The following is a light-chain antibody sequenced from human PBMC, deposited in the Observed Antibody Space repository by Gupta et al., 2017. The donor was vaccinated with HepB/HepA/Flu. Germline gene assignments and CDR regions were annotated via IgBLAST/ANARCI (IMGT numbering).Light chain of an antibody. J-gene: IGKJ5*01. Sequence: DIVMTQTPLSSPVTLGQPASISCRSSQSLLHSDGNTYLSWLQQRPGQPPRLLIYQISNRFSGVPDRFSGRGAGTDFTLKISRVEAEDVGVYYCMQATQLITFGQGTRLEIK. CDR1: QSLLHSDGNTY. V-gene: IGKV2-24*01. CDR2: QIS. CDR3: MQATQLIT.